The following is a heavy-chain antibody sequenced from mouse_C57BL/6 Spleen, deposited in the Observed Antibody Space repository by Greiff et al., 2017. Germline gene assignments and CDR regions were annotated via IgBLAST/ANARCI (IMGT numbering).Heavy chain of an antibody. J-gene: IGHJ4*01. CDR1: GFTFSSYA. V-gene: IGHV5-4*03. Sequence: EVKLMESGGGLVKPGGSLKLSCAASGFTFSSYAMSWVRQTPEKRLEWVATISDGGSYTYYPDNVKGRFTISRDNAKNNLYLQMSHLKSEDTAMYYCARARYYGSSPLAMDYWGQGTSVTVSS. D-gene: IGHD1-1*01. CDR3: ARARYYGSSPLAMDY. CDR2: ISDGGSYT.